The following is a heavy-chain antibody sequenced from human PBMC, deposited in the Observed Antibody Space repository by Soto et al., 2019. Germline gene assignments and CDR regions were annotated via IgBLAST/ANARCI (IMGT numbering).Heavy chain of an antibody. V-gene: IGHV3-21*01. Sequence: EVQLVESGGGLVKPGGSLRLSCAASGFTFSSYSMNWVRQAPGKGLEWVSSISSSSSYIYYADSVKGRFTISRDNAKNSLYLQMNSLRAEDTAVYYCARDGPRTYYDFWSGPLGLCDWGQGTLVTVSS. J-gene: IGHJ4*02. D-gene: IGHD3-3*01. CDR1: GFTFSSYS. CDR2: ISSSSSYI. CDR3: ARDGPRTYYDFWSGPLGLCD.